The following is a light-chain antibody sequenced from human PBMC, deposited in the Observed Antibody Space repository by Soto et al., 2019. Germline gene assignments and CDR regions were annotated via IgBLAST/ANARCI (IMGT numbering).Light chain of an antibody. J-gene: IGLJ1*01. CDR3: AAWDDGLNGSV. CDR2: NNT. V-gene: IGLV1-44*01. CDR1: SSNIGRNT. Sequence: QSALTQPPSASGTPGQRVTISCSGSSSNIGRNTVNWYQQVPGTAPKLLIYNNTQRPSGVPARFSGSKSGTSASLAIIGLQSEDEADYYCAAWDDGLNGSVFGAGTKVTVL.